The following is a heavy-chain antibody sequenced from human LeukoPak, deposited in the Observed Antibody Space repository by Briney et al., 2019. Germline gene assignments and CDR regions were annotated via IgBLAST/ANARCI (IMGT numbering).Heavy chain of an antibody. CDR2: IYYNGTT. V-gene: IGHV4-59*01. CDR3: ARKGGLFDY. CDR1: GGSIRYYY. D-gene: IGHD2-15*01. J-gene: IGHJ4*02. Sequence: SETLSLTCTVSGGSIRYYYWSWIRQSPGQGLEWIGYIYYNGTTNYNPSLKSRVTISVDMSKNQFSLKMSSVTAADTAVYYCARKGGLFDYWGQGRLVTVSS.